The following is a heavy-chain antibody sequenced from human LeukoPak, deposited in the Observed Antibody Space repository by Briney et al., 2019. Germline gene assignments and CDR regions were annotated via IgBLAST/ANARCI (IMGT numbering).Heavy chain of an antibody. CDR1: GFTFSTYW. V-gene: IGHV3-74*01. J-gene: IGHJ6*03. Sequence: GGSLRLSCAASGFTFSTYWMHWVRQAPGKGLVWVSRINSDGSSTSSADSVKGRFTISRDNAKNTLYLQMNSLRAEDTAVYYCAREVRGFGYYMNVWGKGTTVTVSS. D-gene: IGHD3-10*01. CDR3: AREVRGFGYYMNV. CDR2: INSDGSST.